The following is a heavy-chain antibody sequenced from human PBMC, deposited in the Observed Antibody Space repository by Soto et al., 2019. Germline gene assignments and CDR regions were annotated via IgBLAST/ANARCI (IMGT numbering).Heavy chain of an antibody. CDR3: ARDLHQILSHKHYYHSLDP. V-gene: IGHV3-11*01. Sequence: QVHLVESGGDLVKPGGSLRLSCVASGFSFSDYSMTWMRQAPGGGLDFVAFISNTAITDYYADSVKGRFTISRDNARNSVYLQMDSLRPEDAAVYYCARDLHQILSHKHYYHSLDPWGTGTTVTVSP. CDR1: GFSFSDYS. CDR2: ISNTAITD. J-gene: IGHJ6*04. D-gene: IGHD1-26*01.